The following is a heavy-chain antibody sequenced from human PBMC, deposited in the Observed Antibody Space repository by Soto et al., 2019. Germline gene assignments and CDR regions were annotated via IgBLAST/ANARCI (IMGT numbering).Heavy chain of an antibody. D-gene: IGHD1-26*01. Sequence: GGSLRLSCVASGLTFTTYWMTWVRQAPGKGLEWVANMKQDGSEKYYVDSVKGRFTISRDDAENSLYLQMNNLRAEDTAVYYCTRNRAKFDTWGKGT. J-gene: IGHJ5*02. CDR2: MKQDGSEK. CDR1: GLTFTTYW. CDR3: TRNRAKFDT. V-gene: IGHV3-7*01.